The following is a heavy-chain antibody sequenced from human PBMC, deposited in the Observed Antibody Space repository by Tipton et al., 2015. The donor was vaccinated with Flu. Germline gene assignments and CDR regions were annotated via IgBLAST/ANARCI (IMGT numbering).Heavy chain of an antibody. V-gene: IGHV4-59*02. D-gene: IGHD4-23*01. J-gene: IGHJ4*02. CDR3: AREAGGDSDPYFDY. CDR1: DGSVSSFY. Sequence: TLSLTCTVSDGSVSSFYWSWIRQPPGKRLEWIGYISYSGSTIYNPSLKGRVTISVGTSKTQFSLKLTSVTAADTAMYYCAREAGGDSDPYFDYWGQGTLVTVSS. CDR2: ISYSGST.